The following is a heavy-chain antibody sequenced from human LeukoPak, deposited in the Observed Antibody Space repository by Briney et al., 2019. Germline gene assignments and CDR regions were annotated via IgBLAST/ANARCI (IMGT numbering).Heavy chain of an antibody. CDR1: GGSFSGYY. CDR2: INHSGST. CDR3: ARLRGGRITMVRGVILGYFDY. J-gene: IGHJ4*02. V-gene: IGHV4-34*01. D-gene: IGHD3-10*01. Sequence: PSETLSLTCAVYGGSFSGYYWSWIRQPPGKGLEWIGEINHSGSTNYNPSLKSRVTISVDTSKNQFSLKLSSVTAADTAVYYCARLRGGRITMVRGVILGYFDYWGQGTLVTVSS.